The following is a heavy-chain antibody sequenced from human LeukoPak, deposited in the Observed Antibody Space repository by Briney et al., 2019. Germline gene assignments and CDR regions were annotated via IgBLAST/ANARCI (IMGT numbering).Heavy chain of an antibody. CDR1: GFTFSSYE. CDR2: ISSSGSTI. Sequence: GGSLRLSCAASGFTFSSYEMNWVRQAPGKGLEWVSYISSSGSTIYYADSVRGRFTISRDNSKNTLFLQMNSLRAEDTAIYYCARRAGIYSHPYDYWGQGTPVTVSS. D-gene: IGHD1-14*01. CDR3: ARRAGIYSHPYDY. J-gene: IGHJ4*02. V-gene: IGHV3-48*03.